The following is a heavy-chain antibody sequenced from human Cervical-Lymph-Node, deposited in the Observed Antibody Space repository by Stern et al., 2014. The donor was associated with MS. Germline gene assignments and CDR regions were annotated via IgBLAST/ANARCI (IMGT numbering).Heavy chain of an antibody. CDR3: ARTFFDGYTHDAFDI. CDR1: GYTFTSYY. D-gene: IGHD5-24*01. V-gene: IGHV1-46*01. Sequence: QLVQSGAEVKKPGASVKVSCKAFGYTFTSYYIHWVRQAPGQGLEWMGLLNPSGGSTSYAQKFQGRVTMTRDTSTRTVYMELTSLRSEDTAVYYCARTFFDGYTHDAFDIWGRGTMVTVSS. J-gene: IGHJ3*02. CDR2: LNPSGGST.